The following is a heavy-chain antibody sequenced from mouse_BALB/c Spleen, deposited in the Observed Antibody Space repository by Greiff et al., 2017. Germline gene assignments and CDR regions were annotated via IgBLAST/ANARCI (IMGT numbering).Heavy chain of an antibody. CDR3: ARWAPIYYDYDRAMDY. CDR2: ISSGSSTI. V-gene: IGHV5-17*02. Sequence: DVMLVESGGGLVQPGGSRKLSCAASGFTFSSFGMHWVRQAPEKGLEWVAYISSGSSTIYYADTVKGRFTISRDNPKNTLFLQMTSLRSEDTAMYYCARWAPIYYDYDRAMDYWGQGTSVTVSS. J-gene: IGHJ4*01. CDR1: GFTFSSFG. D-gene: IGHD2-4*01.